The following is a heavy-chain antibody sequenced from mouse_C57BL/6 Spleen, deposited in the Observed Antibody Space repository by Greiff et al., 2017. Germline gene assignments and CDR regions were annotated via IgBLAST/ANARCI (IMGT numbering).Heavy chain of an antibody. J-gene: IGHJ4*01. D-gene: IGHD2-3*01. V-gene: IGHV1-53*01. CDR1: GYTFTSYW. Sequence: QVQLQQPGTALVKPGASVKLSCKASGYTFTSYWMHWVKQRPGQGLEWIGNINPSNGGTNYNEKFKSKATLTVDKSSSTAYMQLSSRTSEDSAVYYCARWLLRDYYAMDYWGQGTSVTVSS. CDR3: ARWLLRDYYAMDY. CDR2: INPSNGGT.